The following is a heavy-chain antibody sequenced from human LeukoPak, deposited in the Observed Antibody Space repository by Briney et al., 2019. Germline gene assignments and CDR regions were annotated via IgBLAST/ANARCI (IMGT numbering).Heavy chain of an antibody. J-gene: IGHJ4*02. CDR2: INAGNGNT. V-gene: IGHV1-3*01. Sequence: GASVKVSCKASGYTFTSYAMHWVRQAPGQRLEWMGWINAGNGNTKYSQKFQGRVTITRDTSASTAYMELSSLRSEDTAVYYCAGGDDILTGLDYWGQGTLVTVSS. D-gene: IGHD3-9*01. CDR1: GYTFTSYA. CDR3: AGGDDILTGLDY.